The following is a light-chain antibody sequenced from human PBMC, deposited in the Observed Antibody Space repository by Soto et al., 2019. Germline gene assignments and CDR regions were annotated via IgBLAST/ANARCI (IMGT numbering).Light chain of an antibody. V-gene: IGKV3-15*01. Sequence: EIVMTQSPGTLSVSPGERATLFFRASQSVSSNLAWYQQKPGQAPRLLISDASTRATGIPARFSGSGSGTEFTLTVSSLQPDDFATYYCQQLNSYPLSFGGGTKVDI. CDR1: QSVSSN. CDR2: DAS. CDR3: QQLNSYPLS. J-gene: IGKJ4*01.